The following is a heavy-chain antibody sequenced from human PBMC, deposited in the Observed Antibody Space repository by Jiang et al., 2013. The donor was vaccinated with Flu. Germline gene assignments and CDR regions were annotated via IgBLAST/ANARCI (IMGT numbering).Heavy chain of an antibody. D-gene: IGHD1-26*01. CDR3: ARVVGAKALDY. Sequence: KSRVTISVDTSKNQFSLKLSSVTAADTAVYYCARVVGAKALDYWGQGTLVTVSS. J-gene: IGHJ4*02. V-gene: IGHV4-59*01.